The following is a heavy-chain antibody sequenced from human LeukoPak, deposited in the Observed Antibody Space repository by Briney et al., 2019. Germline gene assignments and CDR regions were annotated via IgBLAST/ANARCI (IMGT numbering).Heavy chain of an antibody. Sequence: GGSLRLSCAASGFTFSGSAMHWVRQASGKGLEWVGRIRSKANSYATAYAASVKGRSTISRDDSKNTAYLQMNSLKTEDTAVYYCTRPYYYDSSGYRDYWGQGTLVTVSS. CDR1: GFTFSGSA. V-gene: IGHV3-73*01. D-gene: IGHD3-22*01. J-gene: IGHJ4*02. CDR2: IRSKANSYAT. CDR3: TRPYYYDSSGYRDY.